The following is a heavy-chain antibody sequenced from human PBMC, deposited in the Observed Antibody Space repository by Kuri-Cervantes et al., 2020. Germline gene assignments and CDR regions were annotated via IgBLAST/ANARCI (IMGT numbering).Heavy chain of an antibody. CDR3: ARDLRTIFGVVTLPSGWGDL. J-gene: IGHJ2*01. V-gene: IGHV1-46*01. CDR2: INPSGGST. CDR1: GYTFTSYY. Sequence: ASVKVSCKASGYTFTSYYMHWVRQAPGQGLEWMGIINPSGGSTSYAQKFQGRVTMTRDTSTSTVYMELSSLRSDDTAVYYCARDLRTIFGVVTLPSGWGDLWGRGTLVTVSS. D-gene: IGHD3-3*01.